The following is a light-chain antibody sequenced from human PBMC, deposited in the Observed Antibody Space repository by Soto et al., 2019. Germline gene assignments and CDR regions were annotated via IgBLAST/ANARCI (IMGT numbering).Light chain of an antibody. J-gene: IGKJ4*01. CDR1: QSLLYGNGYKY. CDR3: MQALQTPPT. CDR2: LGS. Sequence: DIVMTQSPLSLSVTPGEPASISCRSSQSLLYGNGYKYLDWYLQKPGQSPQLLIYLGSNRASGVPDRFSGSGSVTDYTLQISRVEAEDVGVYYCMQALQTPPTFGGGTKVEIK. V-gene: IGKV2-28*01.